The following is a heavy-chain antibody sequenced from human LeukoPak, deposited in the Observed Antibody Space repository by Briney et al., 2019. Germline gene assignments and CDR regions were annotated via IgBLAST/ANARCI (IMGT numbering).Heavy chain of an antibody. D-gene: IGHD3-3*01. Sequence: SETLSLTCSVSGGSISSYYWSWIRQPPGKGLEWIGYIYYSGSTNYNPSLKSRVTISVDTSKNQFSLKLSSVTAADTAVYYCARHSDFWSGYYYFDYWGQGTLVTVSS. CDR1: GGSISSYY. CDR2: IYYSGST. V-gene: IGHV4-59*08. J-gene: IGHJ4*02. CDR3: ARHSDFWSGYYYFDY.